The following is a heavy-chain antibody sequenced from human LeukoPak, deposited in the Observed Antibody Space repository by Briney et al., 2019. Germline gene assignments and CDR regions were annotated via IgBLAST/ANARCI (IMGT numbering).Heavy chain of an antibody. CDR2: IIPIFGTA. Sequence: SVTVSCKASGGTFSSYAISWVRQAPGQGLEWMGGIIPIFGTANYAQKFQGRVTITADESTSTAYMELSSLRSEDTAVYYCARGDIVVVVAAIKSAAFDIWGQGTMVTVSS. CDR3: ARGDIVVVVAAIKSAAFDI. D-gene: IGHD2-15*01. V-gene: IGHV1-69*13. J-gene: IGHJ3*02. CDR1: GGTFSSYA.